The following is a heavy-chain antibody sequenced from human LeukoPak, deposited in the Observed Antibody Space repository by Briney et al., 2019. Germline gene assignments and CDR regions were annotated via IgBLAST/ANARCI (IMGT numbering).Heavy chain of an antibody. J-gene: IGHJ4*02. V-gene: IGHV1-69*05. CDR2: IIPIFGTA. Sequence: SVKVSCKASGGTFNSYAISWVRQAPGQGLEWMGGIIPIFGTANYAQKFQGRVTITTDESTSTAYMELSSLRSEDTAVYYCARGRCSSTSCYALFYWGQGTLVTVSS. D-gene: IGHD2-2*01. CDR3: ARGRCSSTSCYALFY. CDR1: GGTFNSYA.